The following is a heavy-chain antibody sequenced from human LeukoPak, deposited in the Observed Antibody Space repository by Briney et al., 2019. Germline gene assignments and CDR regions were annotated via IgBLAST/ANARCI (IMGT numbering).Heavy chain of an antibody. CDR3: ARFPGSGWFDY. V-gene: IGHV1-2*02. CDR2: INPNSGGT. D-gene: IGHD6-19*01. CDR1: GYTFTGYY. J-gene: IGHJ4*02. Sequence: ASVKVSCKASGYTFTGYYMHWVRQAPGQGLEWMGWINPNSGGTNYAQKFQGRVTMTTDTSTSTAYMELRSLRSDDTAVYYCARFPGSGWFDYWGQGTLVTVSS.